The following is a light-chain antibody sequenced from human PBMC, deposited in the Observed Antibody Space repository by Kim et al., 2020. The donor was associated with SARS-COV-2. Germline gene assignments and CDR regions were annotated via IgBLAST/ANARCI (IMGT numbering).Light chain of an antibody. CDR1: SLRSYY. CDR3: NSRDSSGNHLV. J-gene: IGLJ2*01. V-gene: IGLV3-19*01. CDR2: GKN. Sequence: ALGQTVRITCQGESLRSYYACWYQQKPGQAPVLVSYGKNNRPSGIPDRFSGSSSGNTASLTNTGAQAEDEADYYCNSRDSSGNHLVFGGGTQLTV.